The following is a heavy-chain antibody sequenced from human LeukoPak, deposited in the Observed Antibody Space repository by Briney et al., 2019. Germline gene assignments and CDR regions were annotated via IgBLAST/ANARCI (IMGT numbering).Heavy chain of an antibody. CDR2: IYSGGST. V-gene: IGHV3-53*01. CDR1: GFTVSSNY. J-gene: IGHJ4*02. Sequence: PGGSLRLSCAASGFTVSSNYMSWVRQAPGKGLEWVSVIYSGGSTYYADSVKGRFTISRDNSKNTLYLQMNSVRAEDTAVYYCARGAHKRYDYGGFFDYWGQGTLVTVSS. CDR3: ARGAHKRYDYGGFFDY. D-gene: IGHD4-23*01.